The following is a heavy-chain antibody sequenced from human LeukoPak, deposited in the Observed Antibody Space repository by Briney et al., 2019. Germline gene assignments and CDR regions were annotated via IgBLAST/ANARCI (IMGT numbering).Heavy chain of an antibody. J-gene: IGHJ5*02. CDR2: ISSDGGTT. D-gene: IGHD2-21*02. V-gene: IGHV3-74*01. Sequence: PGGSLRLSCAVSGFTFSTYWMHWVRQAQGKGLVWVSRISSDGGTTTYADSVKGRFTISRDNAKNTLFLQMNSLRAEDTAVYYCARSPNCGGDCSWGQGTLVTVSS. CDR1: GFTFSTYW. CDR3: ARSPNCGGDCS.